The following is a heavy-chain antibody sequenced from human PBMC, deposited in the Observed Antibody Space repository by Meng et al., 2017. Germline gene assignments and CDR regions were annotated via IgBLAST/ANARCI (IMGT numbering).Heavy chain of an antibody. CDR2: ISYDGSNK. CDR1: GFTFSSYA. J-gene: IGHJ4*02. CDR3: AHFDY. V-gene: IGHV3-30*01. Sequence: QVQLVGSGGGVVQAGRYLRLSCAASGFTFSSYAMHWVRQAPGKGLEWVAVISYDGSNKYYADSVKGRFTISRDNSKNTLYLQMNSLRAEDTAVYYCAHFDYWGQGTLVTVSS.